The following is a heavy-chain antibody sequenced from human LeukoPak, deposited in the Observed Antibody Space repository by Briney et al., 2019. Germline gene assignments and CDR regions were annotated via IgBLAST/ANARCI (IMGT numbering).Heavy chain of an antibody. CDR3: ARLYFWVPDI. Sequence: SETLSLTCTVSGGSISSSSYYWGWIRQPPGKGLEWIGSIYYSGSTYYNPSLKSRVTISVDTSKNQFSLNLNSVTAADTAVYYCARLYFWVPDIWGQGTMVTVSS. J-gene: IGHJ3*02. CDR2: IYYSGST. V-gene: IGHV4-39*07. D-gene: IGHD3-3*01. CDR1: GGSISSSSYY.